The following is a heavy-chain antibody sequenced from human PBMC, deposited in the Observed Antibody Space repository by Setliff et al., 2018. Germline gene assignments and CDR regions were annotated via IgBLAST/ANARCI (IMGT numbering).Heavy chain of an antibody. Sequence: SVKVSCKTSGYTFTSSDINWVRQDTGQGLEWMGWMNPNNGIANYAQKFQGRVTITADESTSTAYMELSSLRSEDTAVYYCARDRDSSGWYDAFDIWGQGTMVTVSS. J-gene: IGHJ3*02. CDR1: GYTFTSSD. D-gene: IGHD6-19*01. CDR3: ARDRDSSGWYDAFDI. CDR2: MNPNNGIA. V-gene: IGHV1-69*10.